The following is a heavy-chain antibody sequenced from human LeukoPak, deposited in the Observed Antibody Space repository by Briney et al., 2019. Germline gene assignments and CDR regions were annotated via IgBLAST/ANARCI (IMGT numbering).Heavy chain of an antibody. V-gene: IGHV1-2*02. Sequence: ASVKVSCKASGYTFTGYYMHWVRQAPVQGLEWMGWISPNSGGTNYAQKFQGRVTMTRDTSISTAYMELSRLRSDDTAVYYCAREYCSSTSCSIFDPWGQGTLVTVSS. J-gene: IGHJ5*02. CDR2: ISPNSGGT. CDR1: GYTFTGYY. D-gene: IGHD2-2*01. CDR3: AREYCSSTSCSIFDP.